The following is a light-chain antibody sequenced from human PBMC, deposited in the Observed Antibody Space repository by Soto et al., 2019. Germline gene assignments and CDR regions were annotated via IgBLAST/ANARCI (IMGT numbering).Light chain of an antibody. CDR2: EGS. CDR3: CSYAGSSTSYV. CDR1: SSDVGRYNL. V-gene: IGLV2-23*01. Sequence: QSALTQPASVSGSPGQSITISCTGTSSDVGRYNLVSWYQQHPGKAPKLMIYEGSKRPSGVSNRFSGSKSGNTGSLTIYGLQAEDEADYYCCSYAGSSTSYVFGTGNKVIVL. J-gene: IGLJ1*01.